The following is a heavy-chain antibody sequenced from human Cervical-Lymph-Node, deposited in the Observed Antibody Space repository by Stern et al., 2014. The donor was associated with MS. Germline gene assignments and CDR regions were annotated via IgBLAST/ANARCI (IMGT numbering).Heavy chain of an antibody. CDR3: AKGSGGSGYYPVALDY. Sequence: VPLDESGRGLVQPCRSLRLSCAASGFTLYDYAMHWIRQAPGKGQAWGSVITWNSVSVGYADSVKGRFTISRDNAKNSLYLQMNSLRGDDTALYYCAKGSGGSGYYPVALDYWGQGTLVTVSS. J-gene: IGHJ4*02. D-gene: IGHD3-3*01. CDR1: GFTLYDYA. CDR2: ITWNSVSV. V-gene: IGHV3-9*01.